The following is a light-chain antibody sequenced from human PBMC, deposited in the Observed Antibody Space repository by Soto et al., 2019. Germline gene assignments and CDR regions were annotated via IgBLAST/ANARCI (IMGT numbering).Light chain of an antibody. J-gene: IGKJ1*01. V-gene: IGKV3-11*01. Sequence: EIVMTQSPATLSVSPGERATLSCRASQSVSSYLAWYQQKPGQAPRLLIYDTSNRASGIPARFSGSGSGTDFTLTISSLEPEDFTVYYCHHYETFGQGTKVDIK. CDR1: QSVSSY. CDR2: DTS. CDR3: HHYET.